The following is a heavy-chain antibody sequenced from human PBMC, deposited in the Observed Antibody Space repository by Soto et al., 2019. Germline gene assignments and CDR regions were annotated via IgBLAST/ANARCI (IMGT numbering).Heavy chain of an antibody. Sequence: QVQLQESGPGLVKPSETVSLICTVSGGSVSGDKNYWSWIRQSPGNGLEWIGYISYSGATNYNPSLKSRLTISVDRSKNQFALMLRTVTASDTVLFYCATFLRFAFEFWGQGTTVIVFS. D-gene: IGHD3-16*01. CDR2: ISYSGAT. CDR3: ATFLRFAFEF. CDR1: GGSVSGDKNY. J-gene: IGHJ3*01. V-gene: IGHV4-61*01.